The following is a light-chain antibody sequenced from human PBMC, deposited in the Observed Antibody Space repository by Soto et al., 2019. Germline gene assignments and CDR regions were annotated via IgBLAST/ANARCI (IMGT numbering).Light chain of an antibody. CDR3: QSYDRSLVG. CDR1: SSNIGAGYD. J-gene: IGLJ2*01. CDR2: GNS. Sequence: QSVLTQPPSVSGAPGQRVTISCTGSSSNIGAGYDVHWYQQLPGTAPKLLIYGNSNRPSGVPDRFSGSKSGTSASLAITGLQAEDEADYYCQSYDRSLVGFGGGTKVTVL. V-gene: IGLV1-40*01.